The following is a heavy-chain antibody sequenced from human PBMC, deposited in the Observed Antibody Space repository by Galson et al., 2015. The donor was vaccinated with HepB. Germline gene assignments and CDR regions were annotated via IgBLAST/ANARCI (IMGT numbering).Heavy chain of an antibody. Sequence: SLRLSCAASGFTFSSYAMSWVRQAPGKGLEWVSVIYSGGSTYYADSVKGRFTISRDNSKNTLYLQMNSLRAEDTAVYYCARGAVGGLSYYYDSKIDYWGQGTLVTVSS. V-gene: IGHV3-23*03. D-gene: IGHD3-22*01. CDR1: GFTFSSYA. J-gene: IGHJ4*02. CDR3: ARGAVGGLSYYYDSKIDY. CDR2: IYSGGST.